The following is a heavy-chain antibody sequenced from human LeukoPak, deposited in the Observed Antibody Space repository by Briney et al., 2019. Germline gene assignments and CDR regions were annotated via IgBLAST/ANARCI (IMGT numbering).Heavy chain of an antibody. CDR3: ARLGYYYDSSGYTDY. CDR2: INHSGST. CDR1: GGSFSGYY. D-gene: IGHD3-22*01. V-gene: IGHV4-34*01. J-gene: IGHJ4*02. Sequence: SSETLSLTCAVYGGSFSGYYWSWIRQPPGKGLEWIGEINHSGSTKYNPFLKSRVTISVDTSKNQFSLKLSSVTAADTAVYYCARLGYYYDSSGYTDYWGQGTLVTVSS.